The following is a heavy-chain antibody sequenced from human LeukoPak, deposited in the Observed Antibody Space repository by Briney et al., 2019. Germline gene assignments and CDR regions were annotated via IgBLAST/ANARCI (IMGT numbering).Heavy chain of an antibody. Sequence: GESLKISCKCSGYRFTSYWIGWVRQMSGKGLEWMGIIYPGDSDTRYSPSFQGQVTISADKSISTAYLQWSSLKASDTAMYYCARPGQLGEYTPYYFDYWGQGVLVTVSS. D-gene: IGHD3-16*01. J-gene: IGHJ4*02. CDR3: ARPGQLGEYTPYYFDY. CDR1: GYRFTSYW. V-gene: IGHV5-51*01. CDR2: IYPGDSDT.